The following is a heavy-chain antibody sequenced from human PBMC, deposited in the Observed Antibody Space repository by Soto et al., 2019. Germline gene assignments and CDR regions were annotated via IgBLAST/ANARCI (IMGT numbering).Heavy chain of an antibody. D-gene: IGHD4-17*01. CDR1: GFTLSSYT. Sequence: GGSLRLSCAASGFTLSSYTMNWVRQAPGRGLEWVSSIGTSSSYIYYADSVKGRFTISRDNAKNSLFLQMNSLRADDTAVYYCARDSVRDYLYYYYGMDVWGRGTTVTVSS. CDR3: ARDSVRDYLYYYYGMDV. J-gene: IGHJ6*02. CDR2: IGTSSSYI. V-gene: IGHV3-21*01.